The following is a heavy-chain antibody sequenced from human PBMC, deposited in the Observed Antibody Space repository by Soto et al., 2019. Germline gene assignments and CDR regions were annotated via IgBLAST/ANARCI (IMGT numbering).Heavy chain of an antibody. J-gene: IGHJ6*03. CDR2: IYPGDSDT. V-gene: IGHV5-51*01. Sequence: GESLKISCKGSGYSFTSYWIGWVRQMPGKGLEWMGIIYPGDSDTRYSPSFQGQVTISADKSISTAYLQWSSLKASDTAMYYCARHWNGRFGGHYYYYYMDVWGKGTTVTVSS. CDR3: ARHWNGRFGGHYYYYYMDV. CDR1: GYSFTSYW. D-gene: IGHD3-10*01.